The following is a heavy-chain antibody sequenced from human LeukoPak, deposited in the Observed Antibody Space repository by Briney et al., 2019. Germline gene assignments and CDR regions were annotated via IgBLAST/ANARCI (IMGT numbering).Heavy chain of an antibody. Sequence: GGSLRLSCAASGFTFSSYSMNWVRQAPGKGLEWVSSISSSSSYIYYADSVKGRFTISRDNAKNSLYLQMNSLKTEDTAVYYCARAPTYYYDSSVFGYWGQGTLVTVSS. D-gene: IGHD3-22*01. CDR3: ARAPTYYYDSSVFGY. CDR1: GFTFSSYS. CDR2: ISSSSSYI. J-gene: IGHJ4*02. V-gene: IGHV3-21*03.